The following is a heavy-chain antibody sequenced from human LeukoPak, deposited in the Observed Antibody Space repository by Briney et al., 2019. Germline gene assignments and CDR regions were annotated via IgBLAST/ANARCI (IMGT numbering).Heavy chain of an antibody. V-gene: IGHV4-4*02. CDR2: IYQSGST. Sequence: PSETLSLTCAVSGSSINNKKWWSWVRQPPGKGLEWIGEIYQSGSTNYNPSLKSRVTISVDKSKNQFSLKLSSVTAADTAVYYCARHGGAEQWLSYYYYYYGMDVWGQGTTVTVSS. J-gene: IGHJ6*02. D-gene: IGHD6-19*01. CDR1: GSSINNKKW. CDR3: ARHGGAEQWLSYYYYYYGMDV.